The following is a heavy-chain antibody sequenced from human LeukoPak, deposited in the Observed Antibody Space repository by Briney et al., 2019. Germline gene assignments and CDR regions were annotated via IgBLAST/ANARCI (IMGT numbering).Heavy chain of an antibody. CDR3: ARDSYDYVWGSPWFDP. V-gene: IGHV4-34*01. CDR1: GGSFSGYY. CDR2: INHSGST. D-gene: IGHD3-16*01. J-gene: IGHJ5*02. Sequence: PSETLSLTCAVYGGSFSGYYWSWIRQPPGKGLEWIGEINHSGSTNYNPSLKSRVTMSVDTSKNQFSLKLSSVTAADTAVYYCARDSYDYVWGSPWFDPWGQGTLVTVSS.